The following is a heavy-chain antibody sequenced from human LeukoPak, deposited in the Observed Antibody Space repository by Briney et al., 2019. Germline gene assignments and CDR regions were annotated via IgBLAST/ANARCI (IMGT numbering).Heavy chain of an antibody. Sequence: PSETLSLTCTVSRGSISSGGYYWSRIRQHPGKGLEWIGYIYYSGSTYYNPSLKSRVTISVDTSKNQFSLKLSSVTAADTAVYYCARGRRMTTVTQSPRLDYWGQGTLVTVSS. D-gene: IGHD4-17*01. CDR3: ARGRRMTTVTQSPRLDY. CDR1: RGSISSGGYY. V-gene: IGHV4-31*03. CDR2: IYYSGST. J-gene: IGHJ4*02.